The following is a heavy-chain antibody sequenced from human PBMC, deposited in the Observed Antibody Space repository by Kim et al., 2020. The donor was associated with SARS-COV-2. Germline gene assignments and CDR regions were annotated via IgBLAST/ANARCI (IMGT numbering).Heavy chain of an antibody. D-gene: IGHD6-13*01. V-gene: IGHV4-30-4*01. CDR3: AREGSSNSWYGMDV. CDR2: IYYSGSA. CDR1: GGSVSSGDYY. J-gene: IGHJ6*02. Sequence: SETLSLTCTVSGGSVSSGDYYWSWVRQSPGKGLEWIGYIYYSGSAYYNPSLKSRVTISVDTSKNQFSLKLSSVTAADTAVYYCAREGSSNSWYGMDVWGQGTAVTVSS.